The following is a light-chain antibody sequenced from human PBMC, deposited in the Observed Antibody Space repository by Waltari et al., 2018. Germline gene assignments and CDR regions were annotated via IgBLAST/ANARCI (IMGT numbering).Light chain of an antibody. CDR2: LKSDGSH. CDR1: SGHSTYA. CDR3: QTWGTGIHV. J-gene: IGLJ1*01. Sequence: QLVLTQSPSASASLGASVKLTCTLSSGHSTYAIAWHQQQPEKGPRFLMKLKSDGSHSKGDRIPDRFSGCSSGAERYLTISSLQSEDEADYYCQTWGTGIHVFGTGTKVTVL. V-gene: IGLV4-69*01.